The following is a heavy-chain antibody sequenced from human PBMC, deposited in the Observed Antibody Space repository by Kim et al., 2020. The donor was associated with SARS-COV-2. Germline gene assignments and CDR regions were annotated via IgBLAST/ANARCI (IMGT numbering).Heavy chain of an antibody. CDR1: GFTFSSYA. D-gene: IGHD3-22*01. CDR3: AKAPGGYESSGYLD. V-gene: IGHV3-23*01. CDR2: ITGSGGST. J-gene: IGHJ4*02. Sequence: GGSLRLSCAASGFTFSSYAMSWVRQAPGKGLEWVAAITGSGGSTYYADSVKGRFTISRDNSKNTLYLQMNSLRAEDTAVYYCAKAPGGYESSGYLDWGQGTLVTVSS.